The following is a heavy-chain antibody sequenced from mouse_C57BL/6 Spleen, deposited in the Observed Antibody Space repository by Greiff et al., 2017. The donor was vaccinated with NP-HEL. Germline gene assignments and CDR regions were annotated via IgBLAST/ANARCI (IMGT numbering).Heavy chain of an antibody. CDR3: ARESYYGSSFYYFDY. J-gene: IGHJ2*01. Sequence: VQLQQSGAELVRPGTSVKLSCKASGYTFTSYWMHWVKQRPGQGLEWIGVIDPSDSYTNYNQKFKGKATLTVDTSSSTAYMQLSSLTSEDSAVYYCARESYYGSSFYYFDYWGQGTTLTVSS. CDR2: IDPSDSYT. CDR1: GYTFTSYW. D-gene: IGHD1-1*01. V-gene: IGHV1-59*01.